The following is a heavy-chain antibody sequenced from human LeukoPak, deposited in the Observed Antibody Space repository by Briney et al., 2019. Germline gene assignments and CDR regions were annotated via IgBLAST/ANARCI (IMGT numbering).Heavy chain of an antibody. Sequence: GGSLRLSCAASGFTFSDYYMSWIRQAPGKGLEWVSYISSSGSTIYYADSVKGRFTISRNNAKNSLYLQMNTLRAEDTGVYYCGRGGITIPLPDYWGQGTLVTVSS. CDR1: GFTFSDYY. J-gene: IGHJ4*02. D-gene: IGHD3-10*01. V-gene: IGHV3-11*01. CDR3: GRGGITIPLPDY. CDR2: ISSSGSTI.